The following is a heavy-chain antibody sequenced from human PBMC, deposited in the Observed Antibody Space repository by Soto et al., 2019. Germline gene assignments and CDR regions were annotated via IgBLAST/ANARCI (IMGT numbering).Heavy chain of an antibody. CDR2: ISSTGTYT. D-gene: IGHD1-7*01. CDR1: GFTFTDYY. J-gene: IGHJ4*02. V-gene: IGHV3-11*05. Sequence: QVQLVESGGGLVKPGGSLRLSCAASGFTFTDYYMNWIRQAPGKGLEWVSYISSTGTYTNYADSVKGRFTISRDNAKNSLYLQMNSLRSEDTAVYYCVRDANYAANWGQGTLVTVSS. CDR3: VRDANYAAN.